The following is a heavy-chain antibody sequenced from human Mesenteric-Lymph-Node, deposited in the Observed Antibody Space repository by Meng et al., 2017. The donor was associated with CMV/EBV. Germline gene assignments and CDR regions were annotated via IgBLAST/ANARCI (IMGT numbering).Heavy chain of an antibody. J-gene: IGHJ4*02. CDR2: ISYDGSNK. CDR1: GFTFSSYA. V-gene: IGHV3-30*04. D-gene: IGHD6-6*01. CDR3: ARAGVGARPEHLDY. Sequence: GESLKISCAASGFTFSSYAMHWVRQAPGKGLEWVAVISYDGSNKYYADSVKGRFTISRDNSKNTLYLQMNSMRAEDTAVYYCARAGVGARPEHLDYWGQGTLVTVSS.